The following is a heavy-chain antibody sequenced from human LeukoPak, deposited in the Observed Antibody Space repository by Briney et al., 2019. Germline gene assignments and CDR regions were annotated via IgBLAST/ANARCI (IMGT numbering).Heavy chain of an antibody. V-gene: IGHV3-11*01. J-gene: IGHJ4*02. Sequence: GGSLRLSCAASGFIFSDYYMSWIRQPPGKGLEWVSYISGSGTTIYYTDSVKDRFTVSRDNAQHSLYLQMNSQRAEDTAIYYCARDRSTLDYWGQGTLVTVSS. CDR2: ISGSGTTI. D-gene: IGHD6-6*01. CDR3: ARDRSTLDY. CDR1: GFIFSDYY.